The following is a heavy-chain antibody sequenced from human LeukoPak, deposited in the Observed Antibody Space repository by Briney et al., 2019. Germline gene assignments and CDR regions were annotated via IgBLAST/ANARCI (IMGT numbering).Heavy chain of an antibody. Sequence: GGSLRLSCAASGFTFSDHYMDWVRQAPGKGLEWVGRVRSKANSYTTEYAASVKGRFTISRDDSKNSVYLAMNSLKTEDTAIYYCARDHGDFDYWGQGTLVTVSS. CDR3: ARDHGDFDY. CDR2: VRSKANSYTT. V-gene: IGHV3-72*01. D-gene: IGHD4-17*01. CDR1: GFTFSDHY. J-gene: IGHJ4*02.